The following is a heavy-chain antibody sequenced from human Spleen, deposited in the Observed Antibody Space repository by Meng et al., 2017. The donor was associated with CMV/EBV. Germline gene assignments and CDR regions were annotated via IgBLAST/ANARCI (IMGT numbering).Heavy chain of an antibody. CDR3: ARGDCTGYSCYMDV. CDR1: GFTVSSNY. CDR2: IITTGETV. Sequence: GESLKISCAASGFTVSSNYMNWVRQAPGKGLEWVSHIITTGETVHYGDSVKGRFTISRDNARNSVYLQMNSLRAEDTALYYCARGDCTGYSCYMDVWGQGTSVTVSS. V-gene: IGHV3-48*03. J-gene: IGHJ6*02. D-gene: IGHD2-15*01.